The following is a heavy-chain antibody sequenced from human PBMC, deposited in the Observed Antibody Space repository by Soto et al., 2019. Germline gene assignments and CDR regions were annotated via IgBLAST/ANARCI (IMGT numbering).Heavy chain of an antibody. D-gene: IGHD3-22*01. J-gene: IGHJ3*02. CDR1: GFTSSSYW. CDR2: ISNDGSST. V-gene: IGHV3-74*01. CDR3: ARDTYYYDSSDHFSADAFDI. Sequence: PGVSLRLSCAASGFTSSSYWIHWVRQAPENGLVWVSRISNDGSSTNYADSVKGRFTISRDNAKNTVYLQMNSLRAEDTAVYYCARDTYYYDSSDHFSADAFDIWGQGTMVTVSS.